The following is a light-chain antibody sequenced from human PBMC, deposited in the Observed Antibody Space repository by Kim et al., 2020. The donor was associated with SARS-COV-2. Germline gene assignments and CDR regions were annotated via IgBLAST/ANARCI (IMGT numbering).Light chain of an antibody. CDR3: QQYKNWPYT. J-gene: IGKJ2*01. CDR1: QSVSIN. V-gene: IGKV3-15*01. Sequence: SVSQGERAPLSCRATQSVSINLAWYQQKPGKVPRLLIYGASTRATGVPARFTGSGSGTEFTLTISSLQSEDLAVYYCQQYKNWPYTFGQGTKLEI. CDR2: GAS.